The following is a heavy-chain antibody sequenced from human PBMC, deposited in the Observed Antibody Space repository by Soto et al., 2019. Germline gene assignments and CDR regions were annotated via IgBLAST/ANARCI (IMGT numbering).Heavy chain of an antibody. V-gene: IGHV1-69*01. D-gene: IGHD2-2*01. CDR1: GGTFSSYA. CDR3: PRAGLPLHALAI. J-gene: IGHJ3*02. Sequence: QVQLVQSGAEVKKPGSAVKVSCKASGGTFSSYAISWVRQAPGQGLEWMGGIIPIFGTANYAQKCQGRLTITADESTSTAYMELRSLRSEDTAVYYCPRAGLPLHALAIWGQGTMVTVSS. CDR2: IIPIFGTA.